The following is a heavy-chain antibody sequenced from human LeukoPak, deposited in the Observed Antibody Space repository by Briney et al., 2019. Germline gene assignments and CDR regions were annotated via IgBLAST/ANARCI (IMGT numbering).Heavy chain of an antibody. D-gene: IGHD5-24*01. V-gene: IGHV3-74*01. J-gene: IGHJ4*02. Sequence: PGGSLRLSCAASGFTFRSYWMHWVRQAPGKGREWVSRVIRDGRFTNYADSVKGRFTISRDNAKNTLYLQMTSLRAEDTAVYFCVRDGDDFNFDYWGQGSLVTVSS. CDR1: GFTFRSYW. CDR2: VIRDGRFT. CDR3: VRDGDDFNFDY.